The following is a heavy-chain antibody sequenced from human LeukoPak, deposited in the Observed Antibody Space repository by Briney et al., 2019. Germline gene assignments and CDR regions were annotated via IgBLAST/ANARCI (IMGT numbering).Heavy chain of an antibody. CDR3: ARGRGSFGGVIVN. Sequence: SETLSLTCTVSGGSISSSTYYWGWIRQPPGKGLEWIGSIYDSGTTYYNPSLDSRVTISVDTSKNQLSLRLNSVTAADTAVYYCARGRGSFGGVIVNGGQGTLVTVSS. V-gene: IGHV4-39*02. J-gene: IGHJ4*02. CDR1: GGSISSSTYY. D-gene: IGHD3-16*02. CDR2: IYDSGTT.